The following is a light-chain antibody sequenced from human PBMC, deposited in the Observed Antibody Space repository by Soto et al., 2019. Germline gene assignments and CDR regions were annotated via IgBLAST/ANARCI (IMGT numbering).Light chain of an antibody. CDR3: AAWDDRLRGVV. Sequence: QSVLTQPPSASGTPGQRVTISCSGSSSNIGSNYVYWYQQLPGTVPQLLIYRNSERPSGVPVRFSGSKSATSASLAISGLRSEDEADYYCAAWDDRLRGVVFAGGTKLTVL. V-gene: IGLV1-47*01. J-gene: IGLJ2*01. CDR2: RNS. CDR1: SSNIGSNY.